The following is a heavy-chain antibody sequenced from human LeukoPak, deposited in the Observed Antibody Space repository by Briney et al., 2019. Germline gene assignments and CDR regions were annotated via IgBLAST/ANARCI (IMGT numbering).Heavy chain of an antibody. J-gene: IGHJ4*02. D-gene: IGHD5-24*01. CDR2: VNHSGST. V-gene: IGHV4-39*06. Sequence: KPSETLSLTCTVSGGSISSSSYYWSWIRQPPGKGLEWIGEVNHSGSTNYNPSLKSRVTISVDTSKNQFPLKLSSVTAADTAVYYCARGRFKLHYWGQGTLVTVSS. CDR3: ARGRFKLHY. CDR1: GGSISSSSYY.